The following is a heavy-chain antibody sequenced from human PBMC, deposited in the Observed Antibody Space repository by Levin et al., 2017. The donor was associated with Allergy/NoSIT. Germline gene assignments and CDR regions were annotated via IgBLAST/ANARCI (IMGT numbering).Heavy chain of an antibody. Sequence: GESLKISCKASGYTFTSYGISWVRQAPGQGLEWMGWISAYNGNTNYAQKLQGRVTMTTDTSTSTAYMELRSLRSDDTAVYYCAGGAYNAPYDYYYYGMDVWGQGTTVTVSS. D-gene: IGHD5-24*01. V-gene: IGHV1-18*01. CDR1: GYTFTSYG. J-gene: IGHJ6*02. CDR3: AGGAYNAPYDYYYYGMDV. CDR2: ISAYNGNT.